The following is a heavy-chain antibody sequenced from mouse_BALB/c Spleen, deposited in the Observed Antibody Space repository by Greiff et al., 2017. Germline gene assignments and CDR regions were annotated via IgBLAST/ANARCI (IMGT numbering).Heavy chain of an antibody. CDR2: IDPYNGGT. D-gene: IGHD2-1*01. J-gene: IGHJ4*01. Sequence: EVKLMESGPELGKPGASVKISCKASGYSFTGYNMYWVKQSHRKSLEWIGYIDPYNGGTSYNQKSKGKATLTVDKSSSTAYMHLNSLTSEDSAIYYCARGGNYKNAMDYWGQGTSVTVSS. V-gene: IGHV1S135*01. CDR1: GYSFTGYN. CDR3: ARGGNYKNAMDY.